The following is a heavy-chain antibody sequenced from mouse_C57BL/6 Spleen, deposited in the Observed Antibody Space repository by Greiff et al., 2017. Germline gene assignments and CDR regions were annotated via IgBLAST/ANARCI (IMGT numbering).Heavy chain of an antibody. CDR2: INPSTGGT. CDR1: GYSFTGYY. CDR3: ARSTLARYFDV. V-gene: IGHV1-42*01. D-gene: IGHD1-1*01. Sequence: VQLQQPGPELVKPGASVKISCKASGYSFTGYYMNWVKQSPEKSLEWIGEINPSTGGTTYNQKFKAKATLTVDKSSSTAYMQLKSLTSEDSAVYYCARSTLARYFDVWGTGTTVTVSS. J-gene: IGHJ1*03.